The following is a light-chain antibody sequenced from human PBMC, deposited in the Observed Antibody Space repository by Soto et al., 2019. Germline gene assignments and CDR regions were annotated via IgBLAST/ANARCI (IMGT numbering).Light chain of an antibody. Sequence: EIVMTQSPATLSVSPGERGTLSCRATQSVSSNLAWYQQKPGQAPRLLIYGASTRATGIPARFSGSGSGTEFTLTISSLQSEDFAVYYCQQHNNWPRLTFGGGTKVDIK. CDR1: QSVSSN. CDR3: QQHNNWPRLT. V-gene: IGKV3-15*01. CDR2: GAS. J-gene: IGKJ4*01.